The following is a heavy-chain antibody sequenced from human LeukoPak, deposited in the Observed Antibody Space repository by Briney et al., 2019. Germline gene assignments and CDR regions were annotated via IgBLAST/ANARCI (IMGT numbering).Heavy chain of an antibody. J-gene: IGHJ6*03. V-gene: IGHV3-66*02. CDR2: IYSGGST. D-gene: IGHD5-18*01. CDR1: GFTVSSNY. Sequence: PGGSLRLSCAASGFTVSSNYMSWVRQAPGKGLEWVSVIYSGGSTYYADSVKGRFTISRDNSKNTLYLQMYSLRAEDTAVYYCARDLRGYSYGYFSYMDVWGKGTTVTVSS. CDR3: ARDLRGYSYGYFSYMDV.